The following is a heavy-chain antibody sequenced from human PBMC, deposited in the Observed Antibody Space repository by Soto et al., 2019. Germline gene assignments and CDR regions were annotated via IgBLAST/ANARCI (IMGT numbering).Heavy chain of an antibody. D-gene: IGHD6-13*01. CDR3: ATEAVYGQQLVLGWFDP. V-gene: IGHV1-24*01. CDR1: GSTLTELS. J-gene: IGHJ5*02. CDR2: FDPEDGET. Sequence: ASVKVSCQVSGSTLTELSMHWVRQAPGKGLEWMGGFDPEDGETIYAQKFQGRVTMTEDTSTDTAYMELSSLRSEDTAVYYCATEAVYGQQLVLGWFDPWGQGTLVTVSS.